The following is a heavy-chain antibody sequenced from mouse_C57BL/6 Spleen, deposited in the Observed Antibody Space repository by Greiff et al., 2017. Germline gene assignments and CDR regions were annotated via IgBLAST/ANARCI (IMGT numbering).Heavy chain of an antibody. Sequence: EVKLQESGPELVKPGASVKISCKASGYSFTGYYMNWVKQSPEKSLEWIGEINPSTGGTTYNQKFKAKATLTVDKSSSTAYKQLKSLTSEDSAVYYCARRGGPYYFDYWGQGTTLTVSS. V-gene: IGHV1-42*01. D-gene: IGHD1-1*02. CDR2: INPSTGGT. J-gene: IGHJ2*01. CDR1: GYSFTGYY. CDR3: ARRGGPYYFDY.